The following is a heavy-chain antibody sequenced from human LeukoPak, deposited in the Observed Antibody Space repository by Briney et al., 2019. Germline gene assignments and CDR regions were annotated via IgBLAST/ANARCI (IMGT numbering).Heavy chain of an antibody. D-gene: IGHD3-9*01. V-gene: IGHV3-23*01. Sequence: PGGSLRLSCAASGFTFSSYAMSWVRQAPGKGLEWVSAISGSGGSTYYADSVKGRFTISRDNSKNTLYLQMNSLRAEDTAVYYCAKFNDILTGCILDYWGQGTLVTVSS. CDR1: GFTFSSYA. CDR2: ISGSGGST. CDR3: AKFNDILTGCILDY. J-gene: IGHJ4*02.